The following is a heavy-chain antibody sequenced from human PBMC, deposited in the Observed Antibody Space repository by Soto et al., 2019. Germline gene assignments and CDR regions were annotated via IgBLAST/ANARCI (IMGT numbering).Heavy chain of an antibody. Sequence: QVQLQESGPGLVKPSETLSLTCTVSGGSVSSGSYYWSWIRQPPGKGLEWIGYIYYSGSTNYNPSLKSQVTISVDTSKNQFSLKLGSVTAADTAVYYCARVRGGVGAFDIWGQGTMVTVSS. J-gene: IGHJ3*02. CDR3: ARVRGGVGAFDI. V-gene: IGHV4-61*01. CDR1: GGSVSSGSYY. CDR2: IYYSGST. D-gene: IGHD1-26*01.